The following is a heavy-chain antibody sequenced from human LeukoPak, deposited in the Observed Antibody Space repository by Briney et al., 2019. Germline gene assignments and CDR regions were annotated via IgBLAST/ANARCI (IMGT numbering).Heavy chain of an antibody. J-gene: IGHJ4*02. CDR3: ARGENSKTYPVSGY. D-gene: IGHD2/OR15-2a*01. Sequence: QSGGPLRLSCAASGFTFDDYAMHWVRQAPGKGLEGVSLISGDGGRTYYADSVKGRFTISRDNSKNTLFLQMNSLRAEDTAVYYCARGENSKTYPVSGYWGQGTLVTVSS. V-gene: IGHV3-43*02. CDR2: ISGDGGRT. CDR1: GFTFDDYA.